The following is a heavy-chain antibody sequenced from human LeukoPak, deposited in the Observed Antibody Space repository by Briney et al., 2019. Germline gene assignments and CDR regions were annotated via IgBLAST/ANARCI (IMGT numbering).Heavy chain of an antibody. CDR3: AKKMGYGDRKFDY. V-gene: IGHV3-30*02. J-gene: IGHJ4*02. CDR2: IRYDGSNE. D-gene: IGHD4-17*01. CDR1: GVTSSSYG. Sequence: GGSLRLSCAASGVTSSSYGMHWVRQAPGPRLMWLACIRYDGSNEYYADSLNGRFPISRDNSKNTLYLQMTAVRAEDTAVYYCAKKMGYGDRKFDYWGQGTLVTVSS.